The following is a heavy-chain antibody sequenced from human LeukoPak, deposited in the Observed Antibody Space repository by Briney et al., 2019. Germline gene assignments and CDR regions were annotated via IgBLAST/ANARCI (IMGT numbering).Heavy chain of an antibody. CDR3: ARDQASTYDY. D-gene: IGHD4-11*01. CDR1: GFTFSSYA. CDR2: ISYDGSNK. J-gene: IGHJ4*02. Sequence: QPGGSLRLSCAASGFTFSSYAMHWVSQAPGKGLEWVAVISYDGSNKYYADSVKGRFTISRDNSKNTLYLQMNSLRAEDTAVYYCARDQASTYDYWGQGTLVTVSS. V-gene: IGHV3-30-3*01.